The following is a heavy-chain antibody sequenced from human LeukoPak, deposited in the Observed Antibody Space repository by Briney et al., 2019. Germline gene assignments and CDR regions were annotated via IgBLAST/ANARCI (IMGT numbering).Heavy chain of an antibody. CDR2: VYHTGST. Sequence: SETLSLTSAVSGYSISRGYYWALIRQPPGKGREGSGTVYHTGSTYYNPSLDSRVTISVDTSKNEFPLNLKSVTAADTAVYYCARAGWIITSGIDYWGQGALVTVSS. CDR1: GYSISRGYY. CDR3: ARAGWIITSGIDY. J-gene: IGHJ4*02. V-gene: IGHV4-38-2*01. D-gene: IGHD3-10*01.